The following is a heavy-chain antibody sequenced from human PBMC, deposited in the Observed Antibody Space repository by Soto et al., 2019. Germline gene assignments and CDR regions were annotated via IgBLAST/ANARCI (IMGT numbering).Heavy chain of an antibody. CDR1: GGSIRGYY. CDR3: AREAARPFFDY. CDR2: IYYSGST. Sequence: SETLSLTCTVSGGSIRGYYWSWIRQPPGKGLGWIGYIYYSGSTNYNPSLKSRVTISVDTSKNQFSLKLSSVTAADTAVYYCAREAARPFFDYWGQGTLVTVSS. V-gene: IGHV4-59*01. J-gene: IGHJ4*02. D-gene: IGHD6-6*01.